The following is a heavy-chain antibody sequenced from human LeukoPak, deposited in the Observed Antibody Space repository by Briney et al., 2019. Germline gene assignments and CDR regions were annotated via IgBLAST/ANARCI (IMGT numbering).Heavy chain of an antibody. CDR1: GYTFTSYA. D-gene: IGHD1-26*01. CDR2: INTNTGNP. CDR3: ARELPRLTDDAFDI. J-gene: IGHJ3*02. V-gene: IGHV7-4-1*02. Sequence: ASVKVSCKASGYTFTSYAMNWVRQAPGQGLEWMGWINTNTGNPTYAQGFTGRFVFSLDTSVSTAYLQTSSLKAEDTAVYYCARELPRLTDDAFDIWGQGTMVTVSS.